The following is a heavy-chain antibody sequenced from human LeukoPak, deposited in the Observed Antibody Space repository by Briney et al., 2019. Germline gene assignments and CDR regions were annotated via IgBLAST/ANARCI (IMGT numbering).Heavy chain of an antibody. CDR1: GFTFRSYG. CDR3: AKGSMGGYSAGISMTVVRPGIDY. D-gene: IGHD3-22*01. Sequence: PGRSLRLSCAASGFTFRSYGMHWVRQAPGKGLEWVAVISYDGSNKYYADSVKGRFTISRDNSKNTLYLQMNSLRAEDTAVYYCAKGSMGGYSAGISMTVVRPGIDYWGQGTLVTVSS. CDR2: ISYDGSNK. J-gene: IGHJ4*02. V-gene: IGHV3-30*18.